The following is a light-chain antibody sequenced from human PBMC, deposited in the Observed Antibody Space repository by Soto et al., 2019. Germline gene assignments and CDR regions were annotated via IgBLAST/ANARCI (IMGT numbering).Light chain of an antibody. CDR2: AAS. CDR1: QAIKNY. CDR3: HQYRSWPLT. V-gene: IGKV1-16*01. Sequence: DIQMTQSPSSLSASVGDRVTITCRASQAIKNYLAWFQQKPGKAPKSLIYAASSLHSGVPPRFSGSGSETDFTLTISGLQAEDFATYYCHQYRSWPLTFGPGTKVDIK. J-gene: IGKJ3*01.